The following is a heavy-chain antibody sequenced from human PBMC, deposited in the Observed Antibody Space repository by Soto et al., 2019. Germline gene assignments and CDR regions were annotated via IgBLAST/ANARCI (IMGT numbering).Heavy chain of an antibody. D-gene: IGHD1-26*01. CDR2: IYPGDSHT. CDR3: ARLHSASSHSPLRY. V-gene: IGHV5-51*01. CDR1: GYSFTNYW. Sequence: GESLKISCKGSGYSFTNYWIGWVRQMPGKGLEWMGIIYPGDSHTRYSPSFQGQVTISADRSISTAYVQWSSLKASDTAMYYCARLHSASSHSPLRYWGQGTLVTVSS. J-gene: IGHJ4*02.